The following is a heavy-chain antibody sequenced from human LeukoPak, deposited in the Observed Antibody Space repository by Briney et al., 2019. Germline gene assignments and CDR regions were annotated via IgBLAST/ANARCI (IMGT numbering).Heavy chain of an antibody. J-gene: IGHJ5*02. CDR3: ARDLYGSGSSNWFDP. CDR2: INPNNGDT. Sequence: ASVKVSCKASGYTFTGYFMHWVRQAPGQGLEWMGWINPNNGDTNYAQTFQGRVTMTRDTSISTAYMELSNLRSDDTAMFYCARDLYGSGSSNWFDPWGQGTPVTVSS. D-gene: IGHD3-10*01. V-gene: IGHV1-2*02. CDR1: GYTFTGYF.